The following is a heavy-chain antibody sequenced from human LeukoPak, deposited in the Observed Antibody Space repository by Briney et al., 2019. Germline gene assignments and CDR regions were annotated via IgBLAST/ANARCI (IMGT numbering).Heavy chain of an antibody. CDR3: ARVTTVVTTSPRFDY. D-gene: IGHD4-23*01. V-gene: IGHV7-4-1*02. CDR2: INTNTGNP. J-gene: IGHJ4*02. Sequence: ASVKVSCKASGYTFTSYAMNWVRQAPGQGLEWMGWINTNTGNPTYAQGFTGRFVFSLDTSVSTAYLQISSLKAEDTAVYYCARVTTVVTTSPRFDYWGQGTLVTVSS. CDR1: GYTFTSYA.